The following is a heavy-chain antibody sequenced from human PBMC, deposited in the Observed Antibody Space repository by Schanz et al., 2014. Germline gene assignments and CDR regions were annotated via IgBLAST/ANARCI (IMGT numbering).Heavy chain of an antibody. Sequence: QVQLQESGPGLVKPSGTLSLTCAVSGVSISSTNWWHWVRQSPGKGLEWLGEIIHDGRTNYNPSLGSRVTIPLDKSENQFSRGRTSVTAADTALYFCARVKQGCSDTSCVLDPWGQGTLVTVSS. V-gene: IGHV4-4*02. J-gene: IGHJ5*02. D-gene: IGHD2-2*01. CDR1: GVSISSTNW. CDR2: IIHDGRT. CDR3: ARVKQGCSDTSCVLDP.